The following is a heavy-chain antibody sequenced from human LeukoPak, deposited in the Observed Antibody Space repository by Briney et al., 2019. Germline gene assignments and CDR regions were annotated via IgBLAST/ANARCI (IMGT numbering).Heavy chain of an antibody. D-gene: IGHD6-13*01. J-gene: IGHJ5*02. Sequence: SETLSLTCAVSGGSITSGGYSWSWIRQTPGTGLEWIAYMHDSGSIYYNPSLKSRIIISLDTSKNQVSLKLRSVTAADTAVYYCARVVAAAGNNWFDPWGQGTLVTVSS. CDR3: ARVVAAAGNNWFDP. V-gene: IGHV4-30-4*07. CDR2: MHDSGSI. CDR1: GGSITSGGYS.